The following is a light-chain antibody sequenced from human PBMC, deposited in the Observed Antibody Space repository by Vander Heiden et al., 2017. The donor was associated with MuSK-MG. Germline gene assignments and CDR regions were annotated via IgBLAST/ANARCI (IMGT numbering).Light chain of an antibody. V-gene: IGLV2-14*01. J-gene: IGLJ1*01. CDR2: EVS. Sequence: QSALTQPASVSGSPGQSITLSGTGTSSDVGGYNYVPWYQQHPGKAPKLVIFEVSNRPSGVSYRFSGSKSGNTASLTIYGLQAEDEADYYCSSYTSSSTFYVFGTGTKVTVL. CDR3: SSYTSSSTFYV. CDR1: SSDVGGYNY.